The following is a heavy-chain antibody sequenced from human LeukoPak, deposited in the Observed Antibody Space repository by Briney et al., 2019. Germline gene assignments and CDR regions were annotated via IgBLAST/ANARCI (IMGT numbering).Heavy chain of an antibody. Sequence: RGSLRLSCAASGFTFSGHWMSWVRQAPGKGLEWVANINQGGSDKYYVDSVKGRFTISRDNANNLLYLQMNSLRGEDTAMYYCTRDRSRAEDDWGQGTLVTVSS. CDR1: GFTFSGHW. CDR2: INQGGSDK. D-gene: IGHD1-14*01. V-gene: IGHV3-7*01. CDR3: TRDRSRAEDD. J-gene: IGHJ4*02.